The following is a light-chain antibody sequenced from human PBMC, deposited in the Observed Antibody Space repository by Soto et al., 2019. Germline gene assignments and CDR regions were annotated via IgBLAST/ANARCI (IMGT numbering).Light chain of an antibody. Sequence: QSALTQPRSVSGSPGQSVTISCTATGSDVGDSSHVSWYQLHPGKAPKLMIYEVNNRPSGVPDRFSGSKSGTTASLTISGLQADDEAEYFCSSYTAGRTFVFGGGTKVTVL. CDR2: EVN. J-gene: IGLJ2*01. CDR1: GSDVGDSSH. CDR3: SSYTAGRTFV. V-gene: IGLV2-11*01.